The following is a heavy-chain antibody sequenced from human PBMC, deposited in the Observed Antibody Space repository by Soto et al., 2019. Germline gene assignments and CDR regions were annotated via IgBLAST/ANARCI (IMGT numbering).Heavy chain of an antibody. CDR2: IRGSGGIT. J-gene: IGHJ2*01. D-gene: IGHD4-17*01. V-gene: IGHV3-23*01. CDR3: AKAKGDYPYWYFDL. Sequence: QPGGSLRLSCAASGFTFNTYALSWVRQAPGKGLEWVAAIRGSGGITNYEDSVEGRFSISRDNSKNTLYLQMNSLRAEDTAVYYCAKAKGDYPYWYFDLWGRGTLVTVSS. CDR1: GFTFNTYA.